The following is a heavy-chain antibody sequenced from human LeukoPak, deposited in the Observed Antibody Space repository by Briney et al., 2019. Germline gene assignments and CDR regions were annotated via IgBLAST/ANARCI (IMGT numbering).Heavy chain of an antibody. J-gene: IGHJ6*02. V-gene: IGHV3-23*01. CDR2: ISGSGGST. D-gene: IGHD4-17*01. Sequence: GGSLRLSCAASGFTFSSYAMSWVRQAPGKGLEWVSGISGSGGSTYYADSVKGRFTISRDKSKNTLYLQMNSLRVEDTAVYYCAKDGGYGDYDYYYGMDVWGQGTTVTVSS. CDR1: GFTFSSYA. CDR3: AKDGGYGDYDYYYGMDV.